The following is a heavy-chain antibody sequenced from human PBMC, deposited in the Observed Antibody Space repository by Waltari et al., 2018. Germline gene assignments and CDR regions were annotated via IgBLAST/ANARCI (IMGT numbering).Heavy chain of an antibody. V-gene: IGHV4-39*07. Sequence: QLQLQESGPGLVKPSATLSLTCTVSGGSISSSSYYWGWIRQPPGKGLEWIGSIYYSGSTYYNPSLKSRVTISVDTSKNQFSLKLSSVTAADTAVYYCAGCVDTAKGFDPWGQGTLVTVSS. J-gene: IGHJ5*02. CDR2: IYYSGST. CDR3: AGCVDTAKGFDP. D-gene: IGHD5-18*01. CDR1: GGSISSSSYY.